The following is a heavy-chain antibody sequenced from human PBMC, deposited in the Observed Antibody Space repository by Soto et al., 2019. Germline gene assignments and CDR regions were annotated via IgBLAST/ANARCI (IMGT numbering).Heavy chain of an antibody. Sequence: GSLRLSCAASGFTFSDYSMSWVRQAPGRGLEWVSTFTRRGNIYYADSVKGRFTISRDNSKSTLYLQMDSLRAEGTALYYCAREYAPGSPNYDYWGLGTLVTVSS. J-gene: IGHJ4*02. D-gene: IGHD3-10*01. V-gene: IGHV3-23*01. CDR1: GFTFSDYS. CDR2: FTRRGNI. CDR3: AREYAPGSPNYDY.